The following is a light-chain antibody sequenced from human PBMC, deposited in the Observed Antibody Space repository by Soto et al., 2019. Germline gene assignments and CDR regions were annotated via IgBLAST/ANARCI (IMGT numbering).Light chain of an antibody. V-gene: IGKV3-20*01. CDR3: LRYSSSQWT. Sequence: EIVLTQSPATLSLSPGERATLSCRASQSVSSNYITWYQQKPGQAPRRLIFGASSRATGIPDRFSGSGSGADFTLTISRLEPEDFAVYFCLRYSSSQWTFGQGTKVDIK. CDR2: GAS. CDR1: QSVSSNY. J-gene: IGKJ1*01.